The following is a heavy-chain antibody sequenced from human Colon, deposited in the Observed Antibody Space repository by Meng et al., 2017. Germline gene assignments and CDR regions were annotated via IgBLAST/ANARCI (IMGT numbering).Heavy chain of an antibody. CDR2: MSYTGST. CDR1: GDPMSRFS. CDR3: ARGQHYSNSWYYFDF. Sequence: SETLCLTCNVSGDPMSRFSWSWIRQAPGKGLQWIGYMSYTGSTSYHPSLKSRVAILIDTTKKQFSLKLSSVTAADTAVYYCARGQHYSNSWYYFDFWGQGSLVTVSS. V-gene: IGHV4-59*01. D-gene: IGHD6-13*01. J-gene: IGHJ4*02.